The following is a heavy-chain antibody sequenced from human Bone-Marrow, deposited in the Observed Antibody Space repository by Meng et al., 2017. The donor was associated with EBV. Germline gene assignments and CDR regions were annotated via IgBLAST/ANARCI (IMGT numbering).Heavy chain of an antibody. CDR2: INDDKGNR. D-gene: IGHD6-13*01. CDR3: AGDLGYTSSCHDY. Sequence: QVELVQSGVEEKKAAASVKVNCKASGYTLTRYALSGLGQGPGQGLKWRVWINDDKGNRDYEQKFQDRVTLTTDTSTRTAYMELRSLRSDDTAVYFCAGDLGYTSSCHDYWGQGTLVTVSS. J-gene: IGHJ4*02. CDR1: GYTLTRYA. V-gene: IGHV1-18*01.